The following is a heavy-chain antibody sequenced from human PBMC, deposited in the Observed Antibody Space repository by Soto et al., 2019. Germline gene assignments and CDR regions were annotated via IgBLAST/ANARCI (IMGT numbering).Heavy chain of an antibody. CDR3: ARDWTDYFWSGYPYYYYGMDV. Sequence: ASVKVSCKASGYTFTGYYMHWVRQAPGQGLEWMGWINPNSGGTNYAQKFQGRVTMTRDTSISTAYMELSRLRSDDTAVYYCARDWTDYFWSGYPYYYYGMDVWGQGTTVTVSS. CDR1: GYTFTGYY. J-gene: IGHJ6*02. CDR2: INPNSGGT. D-gene: IGHD3-3*01. V-gene: IGHV1-2*02.